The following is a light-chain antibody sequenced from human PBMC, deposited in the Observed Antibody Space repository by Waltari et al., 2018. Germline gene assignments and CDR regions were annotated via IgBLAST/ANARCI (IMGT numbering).Light chain of an antibody. J-gene: IGKJ2*01. CDR1: QRLLYRSSNKNY. Sequence: DTVVTPSPDSLAVSLGERATIYCKSSQRLLYRSSNKNYLAWYQQKPRQPPKLLIYWASTRESGVPDRFSGSGSGTDFTLTINSLQAEDVAVYYCQQYYTTPYTFGQGTKLEIK. CDR3: QQYYTTPYT. CDR2: WAS. V-gene: IGKV4-1*01.